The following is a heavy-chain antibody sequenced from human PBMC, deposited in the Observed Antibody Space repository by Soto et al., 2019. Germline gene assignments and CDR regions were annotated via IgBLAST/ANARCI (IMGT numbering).Heavy chain of an antibody. CDR3: TRLQGYCTNGLCYGYYFDY. Sequence: GGALRLSCAASGFIFSGSAMHWVLQASWKGLEWVGRIRSKANSYATAYAASVKGRFTISRDDSKNTAYLQMNSLKTEDTAVYYCTRLQGYCTNGLCYGYYFDYWGQGTLVTVSS. V-gene: IGHV3-73*01. CDR1: GFIFSGSA. J-gene: IGHJ4*02. D-gene: IGHD2-8*01. CDR2: IRSKANSYAT.